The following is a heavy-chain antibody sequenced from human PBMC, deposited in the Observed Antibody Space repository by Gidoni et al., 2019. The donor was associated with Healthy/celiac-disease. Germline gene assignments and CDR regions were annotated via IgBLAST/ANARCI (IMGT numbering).Heavy chain of an antibody. V-gene: IGHV4-4*02. CDR3: ARVEDYDSSGYSAEYFQH. CDR2: IYHSGST. D-gene: IGHD3-22*01. CDR1: GGSISSSNW. Sequence: QVQLQESGPGLVKPSGTLSLTCAVSGGSISSSNWWSWVRQPPGKGLEWIGEIYHSGSTNYNPSLKSRVTISVDKSKNQFSLKLSSVTAADTAVYYCARVEDYDSSGYSAEYFQHWGQGTLVTVSS. J-gene: IGHJ1*01.